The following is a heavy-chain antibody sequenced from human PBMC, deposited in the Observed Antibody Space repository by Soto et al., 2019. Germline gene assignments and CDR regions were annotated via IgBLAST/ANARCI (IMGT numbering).Heavy chain of an antibody. J-gene: IGHJ4*02. CDR1: GYTLTELS. CDR3: ATSQLRWLPLGDDY. V-gene: IGHV1-24*01. D-gene: IGHD2-2*01. CDR2: FDPEDGET. Sequence: QVRLVQSGAEVKKPGASVKVSCKVSGYTLTELSMHWVRQAPGKGLEWMGGFDPEDGETIYAQKFQSRVTMTEDTSTETAYMKLSSLRSEDTAVYYCATSQLRWLPLGDDYWGQGTLVTVSS.